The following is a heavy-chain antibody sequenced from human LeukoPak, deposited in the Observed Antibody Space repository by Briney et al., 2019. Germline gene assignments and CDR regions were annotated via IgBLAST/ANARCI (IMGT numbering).Heavy chain of an antibody. CDR3: ARDYDSYYTAFDY. D-gene: IGHD1-26*01. CDR2: ISSSSSTI. J-gene: IGHJ4*02. CDR1: GFTFSSYS. Sequence: GGSLRLSCAASGFTFSSYSMNWVRQAPGKGLEWVSYISSSSSTIYYADSVKGRFTISRDNAKNSLYLQMNSLRAEDTAVYYCARDYDSYYTAFDYWGQGTLVTVSS. V-gene: IGHV3-48*01.